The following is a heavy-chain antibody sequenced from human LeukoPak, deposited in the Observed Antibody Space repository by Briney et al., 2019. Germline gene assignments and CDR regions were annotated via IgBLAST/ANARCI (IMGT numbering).Heavy chain of an antibody. Sequence: ASVKVSCKASGYTFTSYGISWVRQAPGQGLEWMGWISAYNGNTNYAQKLQGRVTMTTDISTSTAYMELRSLRSDDTAVYYCARAGQYSSSSLVYFDYWGQGTLVTVSS. V-gene: IGHV1-18*01. CDR2: ISAYNGNT. CDR3: ARAGQYSSSSLVYFDY. CDR1: GYTFTSYG. J-gene: IGHJ4*02. D-gene: IGHD6-6*01.